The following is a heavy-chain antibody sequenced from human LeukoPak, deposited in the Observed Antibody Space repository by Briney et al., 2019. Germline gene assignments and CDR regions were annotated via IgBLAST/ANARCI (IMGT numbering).Heavy chain of an antibody. D-gene: IGHD3-3*01. CDR1: GFTFGDYA. V-gene: IGHV3-49*04. J-gene: IGHJ4*02. Sequence: PGGSLRLSCTASGFTFGDYAMSWVRQAPGKGLEWVGFIRSKAYGGTTEYAASVKGRFTISRDDSKSIAYLQMNSLKPEDTAVYYCTRDPYYDFWSGYLAGDYWGQGTLATVSS. CDR3: TRDPYYDFWSGYLAGDY. CDR2: IRSKAYGGTT.